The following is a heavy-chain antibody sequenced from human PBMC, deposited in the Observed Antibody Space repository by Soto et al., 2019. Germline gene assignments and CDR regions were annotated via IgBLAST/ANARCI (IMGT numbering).Heavy chain of an antibody. J-gene: IGHJ5*02. CDR3: AKDQGRNWNWFDP. V-gene: IGHV3-23*01. Sequence: GGSLRLSCAASGFTFSSYSMNWVRQAPGKGLEWVSAISGSGGSTYYADSVKGRFTISRDNSKNTLYLQMNSLRAEDTAVYYCAKDQGRNWNWFDPWGQGTMVTVSS. CDR1: GFTFSSYS. D-gene: IGHD1-1*01. CDR2: ISGSGGST.